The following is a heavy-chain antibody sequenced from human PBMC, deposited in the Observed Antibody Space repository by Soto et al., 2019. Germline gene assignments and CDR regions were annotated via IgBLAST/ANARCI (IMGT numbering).Heavy chain of an antibody. J-gene: IGHJ6*03. V-gene: IGHV4-39*01. CDR1: GGSISSSSYY. Sequence: SETLSLTCTASGGSISSSSYYWGWIRQPPGKGLEWIGNIYYSGSSYYNPSLKSRVTISVDTSKNQFSLKLSSVTAADTAVYYCASGYCSGGSCYPYYYYYYMDVWGKGTTVTVSS. CDR2: IYYSGSS. CDR3: ASGYCSGGSCYPYYYYYYMDV. D-gene: IGHD2-15*01.